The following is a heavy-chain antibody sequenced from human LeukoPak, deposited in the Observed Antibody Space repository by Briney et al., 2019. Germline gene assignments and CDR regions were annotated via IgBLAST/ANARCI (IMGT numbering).Heavy chain of an antibody. CDR1: GFTFSTYG. CDR3: AELGITMIGGV. J-gene: IGHJ6*04. V-gene: IGHV3-30*02. CDR2: IHYDGTNK. D-gene: IGHD3-10*02. Sequence: PGGSLRLSCAASGFTFSTYGMHWVRQAPGKGLEWVTSIHYDGTNKYYAEAVKGRFTISRDNSKNTLYLQMNSLRAEDTALYYCAELGITMIGGVWGKGTTVTISS.